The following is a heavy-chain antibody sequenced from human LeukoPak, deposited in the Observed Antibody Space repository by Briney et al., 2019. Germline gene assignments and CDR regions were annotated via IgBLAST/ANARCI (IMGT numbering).Heavy chain of an antibody. D-gene: IGHD3-10*01. V-gene: IGHV4-31*03. CDR2: TSYSEGT. CDR1: GGSVSRGGYY. CDR3: ARRITMVRGPNANWFDP. J-gene: IGHJ5*02. Sequence: SETLSLTCTVSGGSVSRGGYYWNWIRQHPGKGLEWIGFTSYSEGTYYNPSLMSRITISVDRSQNQFSLKLSSVTAADTAVYYCARRITMVRGPNANWFDPWGQGTLVTVSS.